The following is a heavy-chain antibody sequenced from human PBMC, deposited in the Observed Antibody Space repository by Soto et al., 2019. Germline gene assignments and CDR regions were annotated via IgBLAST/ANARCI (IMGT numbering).Heavy chain of an antibody. J-gene: IGHJ5*02. V-gene: IGHV1-2*04. D-gene: IGHD3-3*01. CDR3: AISGYDFWSGPGGGNWFDP. Sequence: ASVKVSCKASGYTFTGYYMHWVRQAPGQGLEWMGWINPNSGGTNYAQKFQGWVTMTRDTSISTAYMELSRLRSDDTAVYYCAISGYDFWSGPGGGNWFDPWGQGTLVTVSS. CDR1: GYTFTGYY. CDR2: INPNSGGT.